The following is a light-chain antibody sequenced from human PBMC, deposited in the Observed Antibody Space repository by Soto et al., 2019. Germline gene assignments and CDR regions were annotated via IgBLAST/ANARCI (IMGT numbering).Light chain of an antibody. V-gene: IGLV1-40*01. CDR2: GNS. CDR3: QSYDSSLSGWVV. J-gene: IGLJ3*02. CDR1: SSNIGADYD. Sequence: QPVLTQPPSVSGAPGQRVTISCTGSSSNIGADYDVHWYQHLPGTAPKLLIYGNSNRPSGVPDRFSGSKSGTSASLSITGLQAEDEADYYCQSYDSSLSGWVVFGGGTKVTVL.